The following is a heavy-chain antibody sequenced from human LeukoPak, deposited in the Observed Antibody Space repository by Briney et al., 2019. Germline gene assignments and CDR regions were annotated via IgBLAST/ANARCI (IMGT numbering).Heavy chain of an antibody. J-gene: IGHJ3*02. Sequence: GGSLRLSCAASGFTFSDYYMSWIRQAPGKGLEWVSYISSSGSSKYYADSVKGRFTISRDNAKNSPYLQMNSLRAEDTAVYYCARGVGASAFDIWGQGTMVTVSS. CDR1: GFTFSDYY. CDR3: ARGVGASAFDI. V-gene: IGHV3-11*04. CDR2: ISSSGSSK. D-gene: IGHD1-26*01.